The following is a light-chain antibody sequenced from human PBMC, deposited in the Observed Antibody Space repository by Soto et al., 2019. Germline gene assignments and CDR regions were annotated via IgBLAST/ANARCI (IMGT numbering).Light chain of an antibody. CDR2: TAS. CDR1: QNISIF. J-gene: IGKJ3*01. CDR3: QQSYSTLVT. V-gene: IGKV1-39*01. Sequence: DIQLTQSPSSLSASVGDRVTITCRASQNISIFLNWYQQKPGKAPKLLLYTASDLESGVPSRITGCGSGTEFTLSISRLQPEDFATYYCQQSYSTLVTFGPGTKVDIK.